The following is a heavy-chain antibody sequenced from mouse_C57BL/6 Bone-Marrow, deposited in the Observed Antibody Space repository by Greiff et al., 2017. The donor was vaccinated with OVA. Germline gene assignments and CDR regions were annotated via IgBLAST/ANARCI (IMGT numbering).Heavy chain of an antibody. D-gene: IGHD2-4*01. J-gene: IGHJ2*01. CDR2: IDPSDSYT. Sequence: VQLQQSGAELVMPGASVKLSCKASGYTFTSYWMHWVKQRPGQGLEWIGEIDPSDSYTNYNQKFKGKSTLTVDKSSSTAYMQLSSLTSEDSAVYYCARGDYDDFDYWGQGTTLTVSS. CDR3: ARGDYDDFDY. CDR1: GYTFTSYW. V-gene: IGHV1-69*01.